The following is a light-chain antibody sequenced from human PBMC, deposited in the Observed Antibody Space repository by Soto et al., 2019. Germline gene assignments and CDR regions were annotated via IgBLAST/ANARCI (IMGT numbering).Light chain of an antibody. Sequence: DIQMTQSPSSVSASVGDSVTITCRASQSISHWLAWYQQKPGKAPKFLIYDASSLESGVPSRFSGSGSGTEFTLTISSLQPDDFATYYCQQYDSVLGTFGPGTKVDIK. V-gene: IGKV1-5*01. CDR2: DAS. J-gene: IGKJ1*01. CDR1: QSISHW. CDR3: QQYDSVLGT.